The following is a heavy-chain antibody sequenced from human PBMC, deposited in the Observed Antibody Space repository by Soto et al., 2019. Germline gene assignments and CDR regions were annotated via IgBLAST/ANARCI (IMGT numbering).Heavy chain of an antibody. CDR2: ISGGGNDR. V-gene: IGHV3-23*01. CDR3: ARSLFIAATDTEPFDS. CDR1: GFTFSSYA. Sequence: VQLLESGGGLVQPGGSLTLSCAASGFTFSSYAMSWVRQAPGKGLEWVSAISGGGNDRFYADSMKGRFTISRDNSRNTLYLHMHSLTAEDTAVHYCARSLFIAATDTEPFDSWGQGTLVTVSS. J-gene: IGHJ4*02. D-gene: IGHD6-13*01.